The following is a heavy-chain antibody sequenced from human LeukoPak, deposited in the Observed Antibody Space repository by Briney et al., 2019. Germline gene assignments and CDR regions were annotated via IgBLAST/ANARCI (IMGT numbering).Heavy chain of an antibody. D-gene: IGHD2-8*01. CDR3: ARDNVRKDDY. CDR1: GFSFSSSW. Sequence: GGSLRLSCAASGFSFSSSWMHWVRQVPGKGLVWVSRIKSDGSGATYADSVKGRFTISRDNAKNSSYLQMNSLRAEDTAVYYCARDNVRKDDYWGQGTLVTVSS. V-gene: IGHV3-74*03. J-gene: IGHJ4*02. CDR2: IKSDGSGA.